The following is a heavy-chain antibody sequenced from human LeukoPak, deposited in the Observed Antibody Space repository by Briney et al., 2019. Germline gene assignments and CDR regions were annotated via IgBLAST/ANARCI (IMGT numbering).Heavy chain of an antibody. CDR2: ISVSGNT. Sequence: GGSLRLSCAASGFTLSSYAMSWVRQGPGKGLEWVSAISVSGNTHHADSVKGRFTISRDSSKNTLYLQMNSLTAGDAAVYYCAKAPVTTCSGAYCYPFDYWSQGTLVTVSS. D-gene: IGHD2-15*01. J-gene: IGHJ4*02. CDR1: GFTLSSYA. V-gene: IGHV3-23*01. CDR3: AKAPVTTCSGAYCYPFDY.